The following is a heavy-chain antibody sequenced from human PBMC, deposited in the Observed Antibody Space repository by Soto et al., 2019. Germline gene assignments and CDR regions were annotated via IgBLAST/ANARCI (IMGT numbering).Heavy chain of an antibody. J-gene: IGHJ4*02. CDR3: ARHNYGDYGFDY. Sequence: SETLSLTCTVSGGSISSSSYYWGWIRQPPGKGLEWIGSIYYSGSTYYNPSLKSRVTISVDTSKNQFSLKLSPVTAADTAVYYCARHNYGDYGFDYWGQGTLVTVSS. CDR1: GGSISSSSYY. D-gene: IGHD4-17*01. V-gene: IGHV4-39*01. CDR2: IYYSGST.